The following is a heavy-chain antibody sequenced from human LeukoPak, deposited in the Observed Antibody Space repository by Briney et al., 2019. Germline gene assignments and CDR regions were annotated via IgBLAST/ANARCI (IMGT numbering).Heavy chain of an antibody. V-gene: IGHV4-59*02. J-gene: IGHJ4*02. CDR2: IYYSGST. Sequence: SETLSLTCTVSGGSVSSYYWSWIRQPPGKGLEWIGYIYYSGSTNYNPSLKSRVTISVDTSKNQFSLKLSSVTAADTAVYYCARNLDTAMIYFDYWGQGTLVTVSS. CDR1: GGSVSSYY. CDR3: ARNLDTAMIYFDY. D-gene: IGHD5-18*01.